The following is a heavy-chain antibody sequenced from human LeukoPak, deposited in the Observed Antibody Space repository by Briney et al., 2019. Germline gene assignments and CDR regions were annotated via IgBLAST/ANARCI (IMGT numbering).Heavy chain of an antibody. J-gene: IGHJ6*03. Sequence: ASVKVSCKASGYTFTNYDFSWVRQAPGQGLEWMGWISTYSGSTNYAQKLQGRVTMTTDTSTSTAYMELRSLSSDDTAVYYCAATVHSSGFAYYMDVWGKGTTVTVSS. D-gene: IGHD6-19*01. CDR2: ISTYSGST. CDR1: GYTFTNYD. V-gene: IGHV1-18*01. CDR3: AATVHSSGFAYYMDV.